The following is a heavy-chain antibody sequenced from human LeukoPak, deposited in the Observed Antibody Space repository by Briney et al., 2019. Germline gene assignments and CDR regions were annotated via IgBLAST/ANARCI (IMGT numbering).Heavy chain of an antibody. CDR1: SGSISSSSYY. CDR2: IYYSGST. CDR3: ARRRAVAGTNYFDY. V-gene: IGHV4-39*01. Sequence: SETLSLTCTVSSGSISSSSYYWGWIRQPPGKGLEWIGSIYYSGSTYYNPSLKSRVTISVDTSKNQFSLKLSSVTAADTAVYYCARRRAVAGTNYFDYWGQGTLVTVSS. J-gene: IGHJ4*02. D-gene: IGHD6-19*01.